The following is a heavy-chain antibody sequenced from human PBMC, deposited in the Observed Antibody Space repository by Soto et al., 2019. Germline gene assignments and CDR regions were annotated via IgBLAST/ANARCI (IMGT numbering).Heavy chain of an antibody. Sequence: GGSLRLSCAASGFTFSGYEMNWVRQAPGKGLEWISYISGSGTTIYYADSVKGRFTISRDNAKKSLYLQMNSLRAEDTAVYYCAREVTVFGVIIRTPMDVWGEGTTVTVSS. CDR2: ISGSGTTI. CDR3: AREVTVFGVIIRTPMDV. D-gene: IGHD3-3*01. CDR1: GFTFSGYE. J-gene: IGHJ6*02. V-gene: IGHV3-48*03.